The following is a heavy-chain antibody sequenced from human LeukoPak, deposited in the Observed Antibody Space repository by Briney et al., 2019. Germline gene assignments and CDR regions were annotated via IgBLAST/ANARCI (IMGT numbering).Heavy chain of an antibody. D-gene: IGHD2-15*01. CDR2: IYYSGST. CDR1: GGSFSGYY. CDR3: ARQGRYCSGGSCYYPLDY. Sequence: TLSLTCAVYGGSFSGYYWSWIRQPPGKGLEWIGYIYYSGSTNYNPSLKSRVTISVDTSKNQFSLKLSSVTAADTAVYYCARQGRYCSGGSCYYPLDYWGQGTLVTVSS. V-gene: IGHV4-59*08. J-gene: IGHJ4*02.